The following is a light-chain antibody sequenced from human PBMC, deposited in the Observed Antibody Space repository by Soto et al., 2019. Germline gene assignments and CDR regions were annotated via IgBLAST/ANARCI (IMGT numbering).Light chain of an antibody. Sequence: EIVLTQSPGTLSLSPGERATLSCRASQTVKNNYLAWYQHRPGQAPRLLFYGASIRAAGIPARFSGSGSGTDFTLTISRLEPEDFAVYYCQQYDSSPPGTFGQGTNLEI. CDR3: QQYDSSPPGT. V-gene: IGKV3-20*01. J-gene: IGKJ2*02. CDR1: QTVKNNY. CDR2: GAS.